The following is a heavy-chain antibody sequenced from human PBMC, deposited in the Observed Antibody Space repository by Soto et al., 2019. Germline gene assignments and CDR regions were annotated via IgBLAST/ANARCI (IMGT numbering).Heavy chain of an antibody. CDR1: GYDFTNYW. D-gene: IGHD3-3*01. J-gene: IGHJ6*02. Sequence: XESLKISCKCSGYDFTNYWIGWVRQMPGKGLEWMGIIYPGDSDTRYSPSFQGQVTISADKSISSAYLHWSNLRASDTATYYCARTFGVGSPYYYYGMDVWGQGTTVTVSS. V-gene: IGHV5-51*01. CDR2: IYPGDSDT. CDR3: ARTFGVGSPYYYYGMDV.